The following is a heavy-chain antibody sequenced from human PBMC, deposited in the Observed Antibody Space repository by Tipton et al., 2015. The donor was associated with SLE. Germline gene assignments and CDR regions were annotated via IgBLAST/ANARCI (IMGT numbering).Heavy chain of an antibody. CDR1: GGSISSSRHF. CDR3: ARDPRGIPAAGSLDY. J-gene: IGHJ4*02. D-gene: IGHD6-13*01. Sequence: TLSLTCTVSGGSISSSRHFWGWIRQPPGKGLEWIGSMYYSGSTYYNPSLKSRVTISVDMSKNQFSLKLSPVTAADTAVYYCARDPRGIPAAGSLDYWGQGTLVTVSS. CDR2: MYYSGST. V-gene: IGHV4-39*07.